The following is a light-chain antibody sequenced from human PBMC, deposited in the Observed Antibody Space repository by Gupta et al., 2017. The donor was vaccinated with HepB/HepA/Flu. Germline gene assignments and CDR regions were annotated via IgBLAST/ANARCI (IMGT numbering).Light chain of an antibody. Sequence: QMTQSPSSLSASVGDRVTITCRASQSISKYLNWYQQKPGEAPKLVIYDASSLQGGAPSWFSGRGAGKVCTITISSLQNEDVASYYCLQTYSSLGAFGPGTKADVK. J-gene: IGKJ3*01. CDR1: QSISKY. CDR2: DAS. CDR3: LQTYSSLGA. V-gene: IGKV1-39*01.